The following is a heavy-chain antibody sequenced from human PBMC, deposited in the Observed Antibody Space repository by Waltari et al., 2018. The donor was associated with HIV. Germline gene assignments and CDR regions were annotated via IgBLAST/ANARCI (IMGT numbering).Heavy chain of an antibody. CDR2: MTHNGGNK. CDR3: AKEGPVVPAGGMDV. CDR1: GFTFTAHD. D-gene: IGHD2-2*01. J-gene: IGHJ6*02. Sequence: QVQLVESGGGVVQPGTSLRLSCAASGFTFTAHDMHWVRQAPGKGLECVALMTHNGGNKYYGDSVKGRFTISRDNSRKTLYLQMNSLRAEDTAVYFCAKEGPVVPAGGMDVWGQGTTVTVSS. V-gene: IGHV3-30*18.